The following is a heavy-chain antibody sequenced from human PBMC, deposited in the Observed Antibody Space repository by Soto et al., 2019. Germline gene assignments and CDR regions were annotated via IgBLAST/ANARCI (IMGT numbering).Heavy chain of an antibody. J-gene: IGHJ6*03. V-gene: IGHV1-2*04. CDR2: INPNSGGT. Sequence: ASVKVSCKASGYTFTGYYMHWVRQAPGQGLEWMGWINPNSGGTNYAQKFQGWVTMTRDTSISTAYMELSRLRSDDTAVYYCARGAEYCSGGSCYRGNYYHYYYLDVWGKGTTVTVSS. CDR3: ARGAEYCSGGSCYRGNYYHYYYLDV. CDR1: GYTFTGYY. D-gene: IGHD2-15*01.